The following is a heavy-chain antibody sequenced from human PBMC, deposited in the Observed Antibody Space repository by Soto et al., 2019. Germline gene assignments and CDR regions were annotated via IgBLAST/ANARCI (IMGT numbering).Heavy chain of an antibody. Sequence: QVQLQESGPGLVKPSQTLSLTCTVSGGCISSGSYYWSWIRQHPGKGLEWIGYISYSGSTYYNPSLWSRATISVDTSKNQFSLKLNSVTAADTAVYYCARRENYRDTSGYYGFFDYWGQGTLVTVSS. CDR1: GGCISSGSYY. CDR2: ISYSGST. D-gene: IGHD3-22*01. V-gene: IGHV4-31*03. J-gene: IGHJ4*02. CDR3: ARRENYRDTSGYYGFFDY.